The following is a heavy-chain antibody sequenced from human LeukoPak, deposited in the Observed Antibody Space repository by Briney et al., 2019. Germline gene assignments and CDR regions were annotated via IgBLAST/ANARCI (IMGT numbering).Heavy chain of an antibody. V-gene: IGHV4-39*01. CDR2: IYYSGST. J-gene: IGHJ6*02. D-gene: IGHD6-13*01. Sequence: SETLSLTCTVSGGSISSSSYYWGWIRQPPGKGLERIGSIYYSGSTYYNPSLKSRVTISVDTSKNQFSPKLSSVTAADTAVYYCASTTRFRGAAAGYYYYYGMDVWGRGTTVTVSS. CDR3: ASTTRFRGAAAGYYYYYGMDV. CDR1: GGSISSSSYY.